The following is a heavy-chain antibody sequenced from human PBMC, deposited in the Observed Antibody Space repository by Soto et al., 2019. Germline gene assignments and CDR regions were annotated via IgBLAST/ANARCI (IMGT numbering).Heavy chain of an antibody. V-gene: IGHV1-3*01. J-gene: IGHJ4*02. CDR1: GYTFTDYA. CDR3: ARGSGSHYAPFDN. D-gene: IGHD3-10*01. Sequence: QVLLVQSGAEVKKPGASVKISCETSGYTFTDYAVDWVRQAPGQRLEWMGWINDATGNTRYSQKFQGRVTITRDTSANTAYMDLSSRGSEDTAVYYCARGSGSHYAPFDNWGQGTLVTVSS. CDR2: INDATGNT.